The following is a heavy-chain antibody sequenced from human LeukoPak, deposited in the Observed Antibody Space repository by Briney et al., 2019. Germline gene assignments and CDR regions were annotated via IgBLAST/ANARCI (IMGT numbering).Heavy chain of an antibody. V-gene: IGHV1-2*04. Sequence: ASVKVSCKASGYTSTGYYMHWVRQAPGQGLEWMGWINPNSGGTNYAQKFQGWVTMTRDTSISTAYMELSRLRSDDTAVYYCARGRTITMVRGVSWSDPWGQGTLVTVSS. CDR1: GYTSTGYY. CDR2: INPNSGGT. CDR3: ARGRTITMVRGVSWSDP. D-gene: IGHD3-10*01. J-gene: IGHJ5*02.